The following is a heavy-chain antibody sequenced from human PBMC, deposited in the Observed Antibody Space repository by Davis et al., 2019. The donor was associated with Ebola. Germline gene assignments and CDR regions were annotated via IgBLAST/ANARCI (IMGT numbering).Heavy chain of an antibody. CDR2: ISYDGSNK. D-gene: IGHD1-14*01. CDR1: GFTFSSYA. CDR3: ARSTGLVN. Sequence: GGSLRLSCAASGFTFSSYAMHWVRQAPGKGLEWVAVISYDGSNKYYADSVKGRFTISRDNSKNTLYLQMNSLRAEDTAVYYCARSTGLVNWGQGTLVTVSS. J-gene: IGHJ4*02. V-gene: IGHV3-30-3*01.